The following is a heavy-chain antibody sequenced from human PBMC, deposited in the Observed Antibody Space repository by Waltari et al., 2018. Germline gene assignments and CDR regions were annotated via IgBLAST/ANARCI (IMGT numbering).Heavy chain of an antibody. V-gene: IGHV1-69*05. CDR1: GGTFSSYA. Sequence: QVQLVQSGAEVKKPGSSVKVSCKASGGTFSSYAIRWVRQAPGQGLEWMGGDIPIFGTANYAQKVKGRVTMTTDESTRTACMELSSLRSEDTAVYYCAREGTAYSSSWDHNAFDIWGQGTMVTVSS. CDR3: AREGTAYSSSWDHNAFDI. CDR2: DIPIFGTA. J-gene: IGHJ3*02. D-gene: IGHD6-13*01.